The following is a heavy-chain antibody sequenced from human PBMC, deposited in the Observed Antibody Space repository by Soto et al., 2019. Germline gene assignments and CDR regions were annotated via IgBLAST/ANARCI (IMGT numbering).Heavy chain of an antibody. Sequence: QVQLVESGGGVVQPGRSLRLSCVASGFTFSNYGMHCVRQAQGKGPEKVAVIWYGGSNKDYADSEKGRFTISRDNFRNSLYLQMNSLRAEDTAVYYCASELETGDYWGQGTLVTVSS. CDR1: GFTFSNYG. J-gene: IGHJ4*02. CDR2: IWYGGSNK. V-gene: IGHV3-33*01. CDR3: ASELETGDY. D-gene: IGHD1-1*01.